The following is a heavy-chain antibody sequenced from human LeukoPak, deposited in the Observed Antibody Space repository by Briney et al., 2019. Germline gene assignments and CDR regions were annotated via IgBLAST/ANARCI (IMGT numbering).Heavy chain of an antibody. CDR3: AREGIVVVPAGVRGGYSYGYGVHFDY. Sequence: PGGSLRLSCAASGFTFSSYAMDWVRQAPGKGLEWVAVISYDGSNKYYADSVKGRFTISRDNSKNTLYLQMNSLRAEDTAVYYCAREGIVVVPAGVRGGYSYGYGVHFDYWGQGTLVTVSS. CDR1: GFTFSSYA. V-gene: IGHV3-30-3*01. CDR2: ISYDGSNK. J-gene: IGHJ4*02. D-gene: IGHD2-2*01.